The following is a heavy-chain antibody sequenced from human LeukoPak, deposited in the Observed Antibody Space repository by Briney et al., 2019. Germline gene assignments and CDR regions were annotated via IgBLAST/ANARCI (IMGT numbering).Heavy chain of an antibody. Sequence: GGPLRLSCPASGFTFSSYSMNWVRQAPGKGLEWVSSISSSSSYIYYADSVKGRFTISRDNAKNSLYLQMNSLRAEDTAVYYCARVNRRDGYKILSPRTLDYWGQGTLVTVSS. CDR2: ISSSSSYI. CDR1: GFTFSSYS. J-gene: IGHJ4*02. D-gene: IGHD5-24*01. V-gene: IGHV3-21*01. CDR3: ARVNRRDGYKILSPRTLDY.